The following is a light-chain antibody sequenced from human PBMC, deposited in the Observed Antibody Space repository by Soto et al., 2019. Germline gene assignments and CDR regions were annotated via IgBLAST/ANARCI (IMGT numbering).Light chain of an antibody. CDR1: QSISTW. V-gene: IGKV1-5*01. Sequence: DIQMTQSPSTVSASVGDTITVTCRASQSISTWLVWYQQKPGRAPKVLIYDASNLEGGVPSRFSGSGSGTEFTLTISSLQPDDFATYYCQQYSGNSWTFGQGTKVDIK. CDR2: DAS. J-gene: IGKJ1*01. CDR3: QQYSGNSWT.